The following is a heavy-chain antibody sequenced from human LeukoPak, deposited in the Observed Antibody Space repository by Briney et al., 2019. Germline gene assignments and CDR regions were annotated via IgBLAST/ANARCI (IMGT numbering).Heavy chain of an antibody. CDR1: GGTFSSYT. CDR3: ASDPCGGDCYLNWFDP. Sequence: GASVKVSYKASGGTFSSYTISWVRQAPGQGLEWMGRIIPILGIANYAQKFQGRVTITADKSTSTGYMELSSLRSEDTAVYYCASDPCGGDCYLNWFDPWGQGTLVTVSS. J-gene: IGHJ5*02. CDR2: IIPILGIA. D-gene: IGHD2-21*02. V-gene: IGHV1-69*02.